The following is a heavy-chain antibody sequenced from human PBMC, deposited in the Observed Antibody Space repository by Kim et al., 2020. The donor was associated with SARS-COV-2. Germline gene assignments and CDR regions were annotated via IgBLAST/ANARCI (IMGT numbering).Heavy chain of an antibody. D-gene: IGHD3-10*01. CDR2: ISSSSSTI. CDR1: GFTFSSYS. CDR3: ARVRGVAAATAYYSYGMDG. Sequence: GGSLRLSCAASGFTFSSYSMNWVRQAPGKGLEWVSYISSSSSTIYYADSVKGRFTISRDNAKNSLYLQMNSLRDEDTAVYYCARVRGVAAATAYYSYGMDGSGQGATVSASS. V-gene: IGHV3-48*02. J-gene: IGHJ6*02.